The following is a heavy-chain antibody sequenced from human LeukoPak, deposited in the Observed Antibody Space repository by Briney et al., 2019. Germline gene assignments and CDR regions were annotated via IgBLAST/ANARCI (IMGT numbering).Heavy chain of an antibody. J-gene: IGHJ4*02. V-gene: IGHV3-23*01. D-gene: IGHD3-22*01. Sequence: GGSLRLSCAASGFTFSSYAMTWVRQAPGKGLEWVSTLSGSGGTTYYADSVKGRFTTSRDNSKNTLYLQMNSLRAEDTAVYYCAKEDYYFDTSGYYGAADYWGQGTLVTVSS. CDR1: GFTFSSYA. CDR2: LSGSGGTT. CDR3: AKEDYYFDTSGYYGAADY.